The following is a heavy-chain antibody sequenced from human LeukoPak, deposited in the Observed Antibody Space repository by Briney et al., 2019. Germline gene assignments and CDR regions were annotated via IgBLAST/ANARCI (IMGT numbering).Heavy chain of an antibody. CDR1: GFTFSRFN. CDR3: AKGRRDGYNYDY. J-gene: IGHJ4*02. Sequence: PGKSQRLSCVASGFTFSRFNMHWVRQAPGKGLEWVALIWYDGTDTYYADSVMGRFTISRDSSENTLYLQMNSLRAEDTAVYYCAKGRRDGYNYDYWGQGTPVTVSS. V-gene: IGHV3-33*06. D-gene: IGHD5-24*01. CDR2: IWYDGTDT.